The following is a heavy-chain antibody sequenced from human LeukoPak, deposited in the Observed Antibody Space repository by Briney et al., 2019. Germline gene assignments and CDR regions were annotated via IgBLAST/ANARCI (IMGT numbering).Heavy chain of an antibody. V-gene: IGHV3-30-3*01. CDR3: ARVRGGRSWYYYGMDV. D-gene: IGHD3-16*01. Sequence: GGSLRLSCAASGFTFSNFAMHWVRQAPGKGLEWVAVISYDGDNEYYADSVKGQFTISRDNSRDRLYLQMNSLRPEDTAMYYCARVRGGRSWYYYGMDVWGRGTTVTVSS. CDR1: GFTFSNFA. J-gene: IGHJ6*02. CDR2: ISYDGDNE.